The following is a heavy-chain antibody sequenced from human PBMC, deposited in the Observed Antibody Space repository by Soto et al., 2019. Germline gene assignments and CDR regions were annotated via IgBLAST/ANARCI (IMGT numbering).Heavy chain of an antibody. CDR1: GGSISKSNYF. D-gene: IGHD3-16*01. CDR3: SRLGGGNGHSDG. Sequence: TENLPHTCTVSGGSISKSNYFWGWIRQAPGKGLEWIASILYTGTASYNSSLKSRVAISVDTSKNQFSLKLNSVTAADTAVYYFSRLGGGNGHSDGRGQRTLVTFSS. V-gene: IGHV4-39*01. J-gene: IGHJ4*02. CDR2: ILYTGTA.